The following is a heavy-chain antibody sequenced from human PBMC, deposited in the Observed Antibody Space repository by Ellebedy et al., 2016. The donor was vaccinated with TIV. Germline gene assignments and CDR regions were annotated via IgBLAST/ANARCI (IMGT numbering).Heavy chain of an antibody. J-gene: IGHJ4*02. CDR3: AGGTWQLGLGH. D-gene: IGHD1-1*01. CDR1: GDSVSSNSAA. V-gene: IGHV6-1*01. Sequence: SETLSLTXAIAGDSVSSNSAAWNWITQSPSRGLEWLGRTYYRSKWNYDYALSVRGRITINPDTSKNHFSLQLNSVTPEDTAVYYCAGGTWQLGLGHWGQGTRVTVSS. CDR2: TYYRSKWNY.